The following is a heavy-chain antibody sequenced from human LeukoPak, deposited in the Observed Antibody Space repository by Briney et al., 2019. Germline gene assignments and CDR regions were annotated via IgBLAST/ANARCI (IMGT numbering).Heavy chain of an antibody. CDR1: GFTFTDYW. Sequence: GKSLKISCQTSGFTFTDYWIGWVRQMPGKGLEWMGIIYPGDSDTKYSPSFRGQVTMSADKSTNTAYLQWGSLKASDTAMYFCARGDASMATGFNYWGQGTLVTVSS. CDR2: IYPGDSDT. CDR3: ARGDASMATGFNY. V-gene: IGHV5-51*01. D-gene: IGHD6-6*01. J-gene: IGHJ4*02.